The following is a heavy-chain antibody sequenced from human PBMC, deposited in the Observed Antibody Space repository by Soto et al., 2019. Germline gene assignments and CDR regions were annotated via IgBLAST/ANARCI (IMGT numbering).Heavy chain of an antibody. CDR2: ISWNSGSI. D-gene: IGHD3-3*01. Sequence: GGSLRLSCAASGFTFDDYAMHWVRQAPGKGLEWVSGISWNSGSIGYADSVKGRFTISRDNAKNSLYLQMNSLRAEDTALYYCAKDGKVRDYDFWSGYFSGTYNWFDPWGQGTLVTVSS. V-gene: IGHV3-9*01. CDR3: AKDGKVRDYDFWSGYFSGTYNWFDP. CDR1: GFTFDDYA. J-gene: IGHJ5*02.